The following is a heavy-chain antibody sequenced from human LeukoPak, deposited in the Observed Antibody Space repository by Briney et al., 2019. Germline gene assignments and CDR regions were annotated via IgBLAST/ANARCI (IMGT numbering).Heavy chain of an antibody. CDR3: ARHGSSYSFDY. V-gene: IGHV4-59*08. J-gene: IGHJ4*02. CDR1: GGSVGSYY. Sequence: SETLSLCCTVSGGSVGSYYWSWIRQSPGKGLEWIGYIYYGGSANYNPSLKSRATISIDRSKNQFSLKLSSLTAADTAVYYCARHGSSYSFDYRGQGTLVTVSS. D-gene: IGHD6-13*01. CDR2: IYYGGSA.